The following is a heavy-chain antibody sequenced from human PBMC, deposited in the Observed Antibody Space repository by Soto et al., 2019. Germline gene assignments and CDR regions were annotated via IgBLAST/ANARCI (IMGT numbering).Heavy chain of an antibody. V-gene: IGHV2-5*01. CDR1: GFSLSTSGVG. CDR2: IYWNDDK. J-gene: IGHJ5*02. Sequence: SGPTLVNPTQTLTLTCTFSGFSLSTSGVGVGWIRQPPGKALEWLALIYWNDDKRYSPSLKSRLTITKDTSKNQVVLTMTNMDPVDTATYYCAHRQDGYSSNLFDPWGQGTLVTVSS. D-gene: IGHD6-13*01. CDR3: AHRQDGYSSNLFDP.